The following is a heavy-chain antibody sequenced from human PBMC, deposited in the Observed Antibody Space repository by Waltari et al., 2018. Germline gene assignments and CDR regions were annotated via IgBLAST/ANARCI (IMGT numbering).Heavy chain of an antibody. D-gene: IGHD3-10*01. CDR3: ARGFRRYYFDY. Sequence: EVQLVESGGGLVQPGGSLRLSCADSGFTVSSNYMSWVRQAPGKGLEWVPVIYSGGSTYYADSVKGRFTISRDNSKNTLYLQMNSLRAEDTAVYYCARGFRRYYFDYWGQGTLVTVSS. CDR1: GFTVSSNY. CDR2: IYSGGST. V-gene: IGHV3-66*02. J-gene: IGHJ4*02.